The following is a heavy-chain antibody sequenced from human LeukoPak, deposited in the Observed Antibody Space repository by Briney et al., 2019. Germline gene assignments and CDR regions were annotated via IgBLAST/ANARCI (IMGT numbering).Heavy chain of an antibody. Sequence: SETLSLTCTVSGGSISSYYWSWIRQPPGKGLEWIGYIYYSGSTNYNPSLKSRVTISVDTSKNQFSLKLSSVTAADTAVYYCARGSNWFDPWGQGTLVTVSS. CDR2: IYYSGST. CDR1: GGSISSYY. CDR3: ARGSNWFDP. V-gene: IGHV4-59*01. J-gene: IGHJ5*02.